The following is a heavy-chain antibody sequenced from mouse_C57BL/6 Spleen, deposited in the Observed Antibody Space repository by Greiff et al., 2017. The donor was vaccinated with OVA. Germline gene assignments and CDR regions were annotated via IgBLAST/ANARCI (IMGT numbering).Heavy chain of an antibody. D-gene: IGHD4-1*01. CDR3: ASGTDYFDY. CDR1: GYSFTGYY. Sequence: VHVKQSGPELVKPGASVKISCKASGYSFTGYYMNWVKQSPEKSLEWIGEINPSTGGTTYNQKFKAKATLTVDKSSSTAYMQLKSLTSEDSAVYYCASGTDYFDYWGQGTTLTVSS. V-gene: IGHV1-42*01. J-gene: IGHJ2*01. CDR2: INPSTGGT.